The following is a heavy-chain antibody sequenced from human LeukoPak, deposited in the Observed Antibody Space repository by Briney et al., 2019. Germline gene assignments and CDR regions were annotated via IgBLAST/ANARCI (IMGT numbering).Heavy chain of an antibody. Sequence: GSLRLSCAASGFTFSNYAMSWVRQAPGKGLEWVSAISASGGSTYYADSVKGRFTISRDNSKNTLYLQLNSLRAEDTAVYYCAKDLGYCSSTSCSWDYWGQGTLVTVSS. CDR2: ISASGGST. CDR3: AKDLGYCSSTSCSWDY. V-gene: IGHV3-23*01. CDR1: GFTFSNYA. D-gene: IGHD2-2*01. J-gene: IGHJ4*02.